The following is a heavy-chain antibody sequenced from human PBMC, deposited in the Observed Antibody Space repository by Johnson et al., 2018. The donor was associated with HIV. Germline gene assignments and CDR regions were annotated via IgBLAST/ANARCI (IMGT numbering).Heavy chain of an antibody. Sequence: QVQLVESGGGVVQPGGSLRLSCSASGFTFSSYGMHWVRQAPGKGLEWVAFIRYDGSNNYYADSVKGRFTISRDNSKNTLYLQMNSLRAEDTAVYYCANGGYSYGYDAFDIWGQGTMVTVSS. CDR2: IRYDGSNN. CDR1: GFTFSSYG. D-gene: IGHD5-18*01. CDR3: ANGGYSYGYDAFDI. J-gene: IGHJ3*02. V-gene: IGHV3-30*02.